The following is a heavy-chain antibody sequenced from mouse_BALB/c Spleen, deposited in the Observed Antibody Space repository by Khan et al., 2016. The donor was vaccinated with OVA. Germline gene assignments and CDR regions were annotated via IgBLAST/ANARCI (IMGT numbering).Heavy chain of an antibody. D-gene: IGHD1-3*01. CDR1: GVSLTSYG. Sequence: QVPLKELRPCLVAPSQSPSITFTVSGVSLTSYGVHLVRPPPGKGLGLLGVIWAGGSTNYNSALMSRLSISKDNSKSQVFLKMNSLQTDDTAMYYCARLEDIWGQGTTLTVSS. J-gene: IGHJ2*01. CDR2: IWAGGST. V-gene: IGHV2-9*02. CDR3: ARLEDI.